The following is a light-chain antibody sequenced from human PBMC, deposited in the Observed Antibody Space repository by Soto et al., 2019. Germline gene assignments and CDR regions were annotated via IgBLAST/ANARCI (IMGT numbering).Light chain of an antibody. J-gene: IGLJ1*01. Sequence: QSVLTQPASVSGSPGQSITISCTGTSSDVGGYNYVSWYQQHPGKAPKLMIYDVSNRPSGVSNRFSGSKSGNTASLTISGFQAEDEADYYCSSYTSSSTPFCVFGTGTKVTVL. V-gene: IGLV2-14*01. CDR2: DVS. CDR1: SSDVGGYNY. CDR3: SSYTSSSTPFCV.